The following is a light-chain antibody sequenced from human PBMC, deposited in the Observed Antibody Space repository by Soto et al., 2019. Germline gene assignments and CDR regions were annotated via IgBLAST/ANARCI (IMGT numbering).Light chain of an antibody. CDR1: QDISTW. CDR2: DAS. J-gene: IGKJ3*01. CDR3: QQYGSSPPFT. Sequence: DIQMTQSPSTLSASVGDSVTITCRASQDISTWLAWYQQRPGKAPHLLIYDASRLQSGVPSRFSGSGSGTEFTLTVSSLQPDDFAVYYCQQYGSSPPFTFGPGTKVDIK. V-gene: IGKV1-5*01.